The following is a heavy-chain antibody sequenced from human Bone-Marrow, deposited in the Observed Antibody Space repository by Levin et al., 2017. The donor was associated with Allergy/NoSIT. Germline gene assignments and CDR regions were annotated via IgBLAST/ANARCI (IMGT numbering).Heavy chain of an antibody. CDR3: AKDRGIAAAGPDY. Sequence: GGSLRLSCAASGFTFSSYGMHWVRQAPGKGLEWVAVISYDGSNKYYADSVKGRFTISRDNSKNTLYLQMNSLRAEDTAVYYCAKDRGIAAAGPDYWGQGTLVTVSS. D-gene: IGHD6-13*01. CDR1: GFTFSSYG. V-gene: IGHV3-30*18. CDR2: ISYDGSNK. J-gene: IGHJ4*02.